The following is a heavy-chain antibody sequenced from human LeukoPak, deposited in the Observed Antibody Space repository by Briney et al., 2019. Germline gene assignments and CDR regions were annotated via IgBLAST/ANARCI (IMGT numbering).Heavy chain of an antibody. V-gene: IGHV3-23*01. D-gene: IGHD3-10*01. CDR1: GFTFSSYA. CDR2: ISGSGGST. CDR3: AKDAKYYYGSGSLLFDY. J-gene: IGHJ4*02. Sequence: PGGSLRLSCAASGFTFSSYAMSWVRQAPGKGLEWVSAISGSGGSTYYADSVKGRFTISRDNSKNTLYLQMNSLGAEDTAVYYCAKDAKYYYGSGSLLFDYWGQGTLVTVSS.